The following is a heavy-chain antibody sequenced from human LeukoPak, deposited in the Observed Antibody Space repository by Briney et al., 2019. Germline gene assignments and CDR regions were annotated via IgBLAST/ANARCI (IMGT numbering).Heavy chain of an antibody. CDR3: AKDRGSGWSGFFDY. J-gene: IGHJ4*02. CDR1: GFTFSSYA. V-gene: IGHV3-30*14. Sequence: PGRSLRLSCAASGFTFSSYAMHWVRQAPGKGLEWVAVISYDGSNKYYADSVKGRFTISRDNSKNTLYLQMNSLRVEDTAIYYCAKDRGSGWSGFFDYWGQGTLVTVAS. D-gene: IGHD6-19*01. CDR2: ISYDGSNK.